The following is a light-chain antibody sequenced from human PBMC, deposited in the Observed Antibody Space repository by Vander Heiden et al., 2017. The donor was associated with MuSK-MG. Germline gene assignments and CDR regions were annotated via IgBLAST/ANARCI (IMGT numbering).Light chain of an antibody. CDR3: QVWDGTSDHVV. V-gene: IGLV3-21*04. CDR1: KTGSKS. CDR2: YDN. J-gene: IGLJ2*01. Sequence: SYVLPQPPSVSVAPGKTPSITRGGNKTGSKSVYWYQQKPGQAPVLVIYYDNDRPSGIPERFSGSNPGSTATLTISRVEAGDEAEYSCQVWDGTSDHVVFGGGTKLTVL.